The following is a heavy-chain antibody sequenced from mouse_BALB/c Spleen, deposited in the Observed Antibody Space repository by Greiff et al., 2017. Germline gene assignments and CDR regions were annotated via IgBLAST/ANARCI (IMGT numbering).Heavy chain of an antibody. V-gene: IGHV3-6*02. CDR2: ISYDGSN. D-gene: IGHD1-2*01. CDR3: ARLPQLRLRKDYAMDY. Sequence: EVKLMESGPGLVKPSQSLSLTCSVTGYSITSGYYWNWIRQFPGNKLEWMGYISYDGSNNYNPSLKNRISITRDTSKNQFFLKLNSVTTEDTATYYCARLPQLRLRKDYAMDYWGQGTSVTVSS. J-gene: IGHJ4*01. CDR1: GYSITSGYY.